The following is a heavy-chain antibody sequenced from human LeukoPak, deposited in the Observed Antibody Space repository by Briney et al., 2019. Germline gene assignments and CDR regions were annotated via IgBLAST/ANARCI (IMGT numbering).Heavy chain of an antibody. D-gene: IGHD3-10*01. Sequence: GRSLRLSCAASGFTFSGFGMHWVRQAPGKGLEWAALISYDGNNKYYPDSVKGRFTISRDNSKNTLYLQMNSLRADDTAVYYCAKDLRSGSFDRNAFDSWAQGTLVTVSS. J-gene: IGHJ4*02. V-gene: IGHV3-30*18. CDR3: AKDLRSGSFDRNAFDS. CDR2: ISYDGNNK. CDR1: GFTFSGFG.